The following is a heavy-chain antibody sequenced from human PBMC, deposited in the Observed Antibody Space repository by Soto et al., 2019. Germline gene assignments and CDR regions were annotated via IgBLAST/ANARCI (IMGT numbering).Heavy chain of an antibody. V-gene: IGHV3-33*01. D-gene: IGHD2-2*01. CDR1: GFTFSSYG. J-gene: IGHJ6*02. Sequence: QVQLVESGGGVVQPGRSLRLSCAASGFTFSSYGMHWVRQAPGKGLEWVAVIWYDGSNKYYADSVKGRFTNSRDNSKNTLYMQMNSLRAEDTAVYYCAREDIVVVPAAMGSYYYYGRDVWGRGTTVIVS. CDR2: IWYDGSNK. CDR3: AREDIVVVPAAMGSYYYYGRDV.